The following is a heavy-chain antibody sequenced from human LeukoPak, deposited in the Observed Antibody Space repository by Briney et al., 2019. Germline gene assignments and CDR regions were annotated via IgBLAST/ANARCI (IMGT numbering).Heavy chain of an antibody. CDR1: GYTFTRYY. J-gene: IGHJ4*02. D-gene: IGHD3-10*01. V-gene: IGHV1-46*01. CDR2: INPSDGVI. CDR3: ARRGSGSYVLDY. Sequence: ASVKVSCEASGYTFTRYYMHWVRQAPGQGLEWMGIINPSDGVIDYAQKFQDRVTMTRDTSTGTVYMELSSLRSEDTAVYYCARRGSGSYVLDYWGQGTLVTVSS.